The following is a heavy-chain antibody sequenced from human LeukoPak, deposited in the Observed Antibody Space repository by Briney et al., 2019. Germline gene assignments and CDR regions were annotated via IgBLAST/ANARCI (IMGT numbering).Heavy chain of an antibody. D-gene: IGHD4-17*01. CDR2: IYYSGST. CDR3: ARAPGDYGILRWFDP. Sequence: SETLSLTCTVSGGSISSYHWSWIRQPPGKGLEWIGYIYYSGSTNYNPSLKSRVTISVDTSKNQFSLKLSSVTAADTAVYYCARAPGDYGILRWFDPWGQGTLVTVSS. V-gene: IGHV4-59*01. J-gene: IGHJ5*02. CDR1: GGSISSYH.